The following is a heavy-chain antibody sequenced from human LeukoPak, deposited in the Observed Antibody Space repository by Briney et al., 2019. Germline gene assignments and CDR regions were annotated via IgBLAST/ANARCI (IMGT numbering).Heavy chain of an antibody. CDR1: GGSISSYY. J-gene: IGHJ6*03. Sequence: SETLSLTCTVSGGSISSYYWSWIRQPPGKGLEWIGYIYYSGSTNYNPSLKSRVTISVDTSKNQFSLKLSSVTAADTAVYYCARLRSGSYYDYYYYYYMDVWGKGTTVTISS. V-gene: IGHV4-59*12. D-gene: IGHD3-10*02. CDR2: IYYSGST. CDR3: ARLRSGSYYDYYYYYYMDV.